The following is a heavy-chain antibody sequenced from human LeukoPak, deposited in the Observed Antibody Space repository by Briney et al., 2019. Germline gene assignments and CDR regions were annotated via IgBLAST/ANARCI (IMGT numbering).Heavy chain of an antibody. CDR1: GFTVSSNY. D-gene: IGHD4-17*01. Sequence: PGGSLRLSCAASGFTVSSNYMSWVRQAPGKGLEWVSVIYSGGSTYYADSVKGRFTISRDNSKNTLYLQMNSLRAEDTAVYHCAKHRENYGDSCLDDSWGQGTLVTVSS. V-gene: IGHV3-53*01. J-gene: IGHJ5*01. CDR2: IYSGGST. CDR3: AKHRENYGDSCLDDS.